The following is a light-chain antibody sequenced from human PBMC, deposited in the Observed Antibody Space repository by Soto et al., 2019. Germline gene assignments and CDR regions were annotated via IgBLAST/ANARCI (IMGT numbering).Light chain of an antibody. CDR3: SSYVGSNNLV. CDR2: EVI. V-gene: IGLV2-8*01. J-gene: IGLJ2*01. Sequence: QSVLTQPPSASGSPGQSVTISCTGTSSDVGAYNYVSWYQQHPGKAPKLMIYEVIKRPSGVPDRFSGSRSDNTASLTVSGLQADDEADYYCSSYVGSNNLVFGGGTKVTVL. CDR1: SSDVGAYNY.